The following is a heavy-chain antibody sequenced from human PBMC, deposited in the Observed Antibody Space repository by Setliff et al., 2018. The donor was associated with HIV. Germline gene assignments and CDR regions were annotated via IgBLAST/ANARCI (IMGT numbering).Heavy chain of an antibody. V-gene: IGHV4-59*11. CDR3: ARARGIIITYHYYMDV. D-gene: IGHD3-10*01. Sequence: PSETLSLTCTVSGVSISSHYWSWIRQPPGKGLEWIGYIYNSGRTNYNPSLTSRVTISVDTSKNQFSLKLSSVTAADTAVYCCARARGIIITYHYYMDVWGKGTAVTVSS. CDR2: IYNSGRT. CDR1: GVSISSHY. J-gene: IGHJ6*03.